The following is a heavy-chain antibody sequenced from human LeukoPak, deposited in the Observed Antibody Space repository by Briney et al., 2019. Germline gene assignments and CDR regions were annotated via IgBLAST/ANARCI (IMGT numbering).Heavy chain of an antibody. CDR1: GYTLRSYG. CDR3: ARVTGYMTQDYFDY. CDR2: ISAYNGNT. J-gene: IGHJ4*02. V-gene: IGHV1-18*01. Sequence: ASVKVSCKASGYTLRSYGITWVRQAPGQGLEWMGWISAYNGNTKYPQKLQGRVTMTTDTSTSTAYMELRSLRSDDTAVYYCARVTGYMTQDYFDYWGQGTLITVSS. D-gene: IGHD6-13*01.